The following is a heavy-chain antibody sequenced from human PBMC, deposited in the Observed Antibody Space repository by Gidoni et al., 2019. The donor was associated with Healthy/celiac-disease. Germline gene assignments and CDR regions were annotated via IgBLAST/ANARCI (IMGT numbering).Heavy chain of an antibody. D-gene: IGHD5-18*01. Sequence: QVQLQQWGAGLLKSSETLSLTCAVYGGSFSGDYWSWIRKPPGKGLEWIGEINHSGSTNYNPSLKSRVNISVDTSKNQFSLKLSSVTAADTAVYYCARCRYSYAYVWFDPWGKGTLVTVSS. V-gene: IGHV4-34*01. CDR2: INHSGST. CDR1: GGSFSGDY. J-gene: IGHJ5*02. CDR3: ARCRYSYAYVWFDP.